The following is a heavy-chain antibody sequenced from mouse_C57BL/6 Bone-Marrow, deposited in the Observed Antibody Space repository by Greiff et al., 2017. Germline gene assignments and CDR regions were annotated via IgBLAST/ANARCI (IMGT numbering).Heavy chain of an antibody. J-gene: IGHJ2*01. D-gene: IGHD1-1*01. CDR3: AREGTTVVGYY. CDR1: GYSITSGYY. V-gene: IGHV3-6*01. CDR2: ISYDGSN. Sequence: DVQLQESGPGLVKPSQSLSLTCSVTGYSITSGYYWNWIRQFPGNKLEWMGYISYDGSNNYNPSLKNRISITRDTSKNQFFLKLNSVTTEDTATYYCAREGTTVVGYYWGQGTTLTVSS.